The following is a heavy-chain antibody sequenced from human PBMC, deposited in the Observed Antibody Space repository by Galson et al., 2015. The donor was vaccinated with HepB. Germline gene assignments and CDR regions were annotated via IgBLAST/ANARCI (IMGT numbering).Heavy chain of an antibody. V-gene: IGHV4-59*12. CDR1: GGSISSYY. Sequence: SETLSLTCTVSGGSISSYYWSWIRQPPGKGLEWIGYIYYSGSTNYNPSLKSRVTISLDTSKNQFSLKLSSVTAADTAVYYCARSYYDSSGYPFRTDYWGQGTLVTVSS. CDR2: IYYSGST. D-gene: IGHD3-22*01. CDR3: ARSYYDSSGYPFRTDY. J-gene: IGHJ4*02.